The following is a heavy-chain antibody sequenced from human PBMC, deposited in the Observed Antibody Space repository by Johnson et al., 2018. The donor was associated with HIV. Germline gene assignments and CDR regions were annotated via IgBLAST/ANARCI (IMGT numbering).Heavy chain of an antibody. Sequence: VQLVESGGGLVQPGGSLRLSCAASGFTFSSYDIHWVRQATGKGLESVSPIGPAADTYYPGSVKGRFTISRDNAKKSLYLQINSLRAEDTAVYYCARDRGIAARPFRYAFDIWGQGTMVTVSS. J-gene: IGHJ3*02. CDR3: ARDRGIAARPFRYAFDI. D-gene: IGHD6-6*01. V-gene: IGHV3-13*01. CDR2: IGPAADT. CDR1: GFTFSSYD.